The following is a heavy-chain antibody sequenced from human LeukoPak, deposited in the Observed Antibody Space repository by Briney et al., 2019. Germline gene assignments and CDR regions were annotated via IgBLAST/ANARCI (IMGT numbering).Heavy chain of an antibody. J-gene: IGHJ4*02. D-gene: IGHD3-22*01. V-gene: IGHV3-30-3*01. CDR3: ARDQDSSGYYHFDY. CDR2: ISYDGSNK. Sequence: GRSLRLSCAASGFTFSSYAMHWVRQAPGKGLEWVAVISYDGSNKYYADSVKGRFTISRDNSKNTLYLQMNSLRAEDTAVYYCARDQDSSGYYHFDYWGQGTLVTVPS. CDR1: GFTFSSYA.